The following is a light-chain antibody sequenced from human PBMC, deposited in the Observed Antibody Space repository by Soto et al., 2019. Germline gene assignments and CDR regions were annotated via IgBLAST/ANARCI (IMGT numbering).Light chain of an antibody. V-gene: IGKV3-15*01. CDR3: EQYNNWPIT. CDR2: GAS. Sequence: EIVMTQSPATLSVSPGERATLSCRASQYIGSNLAWYQQKPGQAPRLLIYGASTRATGIPARFSGSGSGTEFTLTIRSLQSEDFAVYYCEQYNNWPITFGQGTRLEIK. CDR1: QYIGSN. J-gene: IGKJ5*01.